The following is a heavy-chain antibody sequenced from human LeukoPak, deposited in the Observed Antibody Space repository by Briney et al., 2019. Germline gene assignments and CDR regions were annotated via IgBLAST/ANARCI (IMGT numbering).Heavy chain of an antibody. D-gene: IGHD6-19*01. Sequence: SETLSLTCTVSGGSISSYYWSWIRQPPGKGLEWIGYIYYSGSTNYNLSLKSRVTISVDTSKNQFSLKLSSVTAADTAVYYCARIMVAGTSWYFDLWGRGTLVTVSS. CDR1: GGSISSYY. V-gene: IGHV4-59*08. CDR3: ARIMVAGTSWYFDL. J-gene: IGHJ2*01. CDR2: IYYSGST.